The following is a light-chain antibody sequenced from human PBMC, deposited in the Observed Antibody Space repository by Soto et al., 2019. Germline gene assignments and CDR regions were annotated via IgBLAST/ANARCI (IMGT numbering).Light chain of an antibody. J-gene: IGLJ2*01. V-gene: IGLV1-40*01. CDR1: SSNIGAGFD. Sequence: QAVVTQPSSVSGAPGQRVTIACTGTSSNIGAGFDVHWYQQLPGTAPKLLIYGNSNRPSGVPDRFSGSRSGTSASLAITGLQAEDEADYYCQSFDSRLTVVFGGGTKVTVL. CDR3: QSFDSRLTVV. CDR2: GNS.